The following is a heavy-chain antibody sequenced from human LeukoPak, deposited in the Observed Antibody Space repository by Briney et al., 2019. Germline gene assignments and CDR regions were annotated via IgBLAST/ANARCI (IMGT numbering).Heavy chain of an antibody. CDR3: ARDRGGLTNNDY. CDR2: INHSGST. V-gene: IGHV4-38-2*02. Sequence: SETLSLTCTVSGYSISSGYYWSWIRQPPGKGLEWIGEINHSGSTNYNPSLKSRVTISVDTSKNQFSLKLSSVTAADTAVYYCARDRGGLTNNDYWGQGTLVTVSS. J-gene: IGHJ4*02. D-gene: IGHD1/OR15-1a*01. CDR1: GYSISSGYY.